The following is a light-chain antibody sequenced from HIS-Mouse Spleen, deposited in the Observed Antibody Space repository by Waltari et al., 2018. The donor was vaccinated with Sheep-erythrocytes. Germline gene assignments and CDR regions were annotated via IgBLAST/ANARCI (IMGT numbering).Light chain of an antibody. CDR3: SSYTSSSSYV. J-gene: IGLJ1*01. V-gene: IGLV2-14*02. Sequence: QSALTQPASVSGSPGQSITISCTGTSSDGGSYNLVSWYQQHPGKAPKLMIYEGSKRPSGVSNRFSGSKSGNTASLTISGLQAEDEADYYCSSYTSSSSYVFGTGTKVTVL. CDR2: EGS. CDR1: SSDGGSYNL.